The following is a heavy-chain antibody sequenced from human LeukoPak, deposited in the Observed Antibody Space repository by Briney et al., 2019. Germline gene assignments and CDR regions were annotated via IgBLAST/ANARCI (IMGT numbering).Heavy chain of an antibody. CDR1: GFTVSSNY. V-gene: IGHV3-23*01. CDR3: AKDRDDYGDYTLDY. CDR2: ISHSGDST. J-gene: IGHJ4*02. D-gene: IGHD4-17*01. Sequence: GGSLRLSCAASGFTVSSNYMSWVRQAPGKGPEWVSGISHSGDSTYYADSVKGRFTISRDNSKNTLYLQMNSLRAEDTAVYYCAKDRDDYGDYTLDYWGQGTLVTVSS.